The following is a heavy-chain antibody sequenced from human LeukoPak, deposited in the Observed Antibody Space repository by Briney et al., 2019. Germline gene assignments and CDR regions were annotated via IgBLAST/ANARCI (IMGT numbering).Heavy chain of an antibody. CDR2: ISGSGGST. D-gene: IGHD4-11*01. J-gene: IGHJ5*02. Sequence: GGSLRLSCAASGFTFSNYAMNWVRQAPGKGLEWVSGISGSGGSTYYADSVMGRFTISRDNSKNTLYLQMISLRAEDTAVYYCAKDRYSNYGNWFDPWGQGTLVTVFS. CDR3: AKDRYSNYGNWFDP. CDR1: GFTFSNYA. V-gene: IGHV3-23*01.